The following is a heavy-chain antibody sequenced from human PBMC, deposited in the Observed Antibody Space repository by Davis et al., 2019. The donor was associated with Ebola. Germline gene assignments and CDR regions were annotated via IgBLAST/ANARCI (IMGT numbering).Heavy chain of an antibody. J-gene: IGHJ4*02. CDR1: GFTFATYG. D-gene: IGHD6-13*01. CDR2: ISSDESNK. V-gene: IGHV3-30*03. CDR3: ATLFTAAGTDY. Sequence: GESLKISCVASGFTFATYGIHWVRQAPGKGLEWVAVISSDESNKNYADSVKGRFTISRDNSKNTLYLQMNSLRAEDTAAYFCATLFTAAGTDYWGQGTLVTVSS.